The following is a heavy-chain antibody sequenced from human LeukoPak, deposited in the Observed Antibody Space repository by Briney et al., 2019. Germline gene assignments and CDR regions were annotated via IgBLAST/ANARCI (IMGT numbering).Heavy chain of an antibody. Sequence: GPLRLSCVGSGLTFSNYGMSWVRQAPGKGLECVSTISADGGSTYYPDSVKGRFTISRDNSKNTLYLQMNSLRAEDTAVYYCAKSPSLQAFDIWGQGTMVTVSS. CDR3: AKSPSLQAFDI. CDR2: ISADGGST. V-gene: IGHV3-23*01. CDR1: GLTFSNYG. J-gene: IGHJ3*02.